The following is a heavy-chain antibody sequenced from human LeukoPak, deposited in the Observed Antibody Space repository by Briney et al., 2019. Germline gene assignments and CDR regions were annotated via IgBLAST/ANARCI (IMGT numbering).Heavy chain of an antibody. D-gene: IGHD5-18*01. J-gene: IGHJ5*02. Sequence: ASVKVSCKASGYTFTGYYMHWVRQAPGQGLEWMGRINPNSGGTNYAQKSQGRVTMTRDTSISTAYMELSRLRSDDTAVYYCARAHVDTAMVTGVCWFDPWGQGTLVTVSS. CDR1: GYTFTGYY. CDR3: ARAHVDTAMVTGVCWFDP. V-gene: IGHV1-2*06. CDR2: INPNSGGT.